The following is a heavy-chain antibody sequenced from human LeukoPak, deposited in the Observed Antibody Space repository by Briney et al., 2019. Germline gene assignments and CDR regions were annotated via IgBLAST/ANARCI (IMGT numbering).Heavy chain of an antibody. Sequence: GRSLRLSCAASGFTFSSYSMNWVRQAPGKGLEWVSSISSSSSYICYADSVKGRFTISRDNAKNSLYLQMNSLRAEDTAVYYCASFDSDYYDSSGYYDYWGQGTLVTVSS. D-gene: IGHD3-22*01. J-gene: IGHJ4*02. CDR2: ISSSSSYI. CDR3: ASFDSDYYDSSGYYDY. V-gene: IGHV3-21*01. CDR1: GFTFSSYS.